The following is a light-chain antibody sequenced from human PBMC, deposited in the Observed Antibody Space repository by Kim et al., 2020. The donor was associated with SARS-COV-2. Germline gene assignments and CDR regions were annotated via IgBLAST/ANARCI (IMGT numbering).Light chain of an antibody. J-gene: IGKJ1*01. CDR2: DAS. V-gene: IGKV3-11*01. CDR1: ESGSSY. CDR3: QQRSNWPWT. Sequence: LCPGERATRSCRASESGSSYLAWDQQKPGQAPRLLIHDASNRATGIPARFSGSGSGTDFTLTISSLEPEDFAVYYCQQRSNWPWTFGQGTKVDVK.